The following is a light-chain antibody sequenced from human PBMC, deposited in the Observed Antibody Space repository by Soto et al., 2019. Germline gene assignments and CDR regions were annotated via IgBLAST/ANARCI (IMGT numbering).Light chain of an antibody. CDR2: GTS. CDR3: QQYDSSGWS. CDR1: QSVSSTN. J-gene: IGKJ1*01. Sequence: ELVLTQSPGTLSLSPGERATLSCRASQSVSSTNLAWYQQKRGQAPRLLIFGTSTRAGGIPARFSGSGSGTDFTLTISRLEPEDFAVYYCQQYDSSGWSFGQGTKVDIK. V-gene: IGKV3-20*01.